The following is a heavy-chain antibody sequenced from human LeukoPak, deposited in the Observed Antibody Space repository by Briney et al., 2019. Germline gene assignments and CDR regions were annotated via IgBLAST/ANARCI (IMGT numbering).Heavy chain of an antibody. CDR2: ISYSGST. D-gene: IGHD4-17*01. CDR3: ARDRGYGDPYDWFDP. Sequence: SETLSLTCTVSGGSISSSSYYWGWIRQPPGKGLEWIGTISYSGSTYYNVSLKSRVTISVDTSKNQFSLKLSSVTAADTAVYYCARDRGYGDPYDWFDPWGQGTLVTVSS. J-gene: IGHJ5*02. CDR1: GGSISSSSYY. V-gene: IGHV4-39*07.